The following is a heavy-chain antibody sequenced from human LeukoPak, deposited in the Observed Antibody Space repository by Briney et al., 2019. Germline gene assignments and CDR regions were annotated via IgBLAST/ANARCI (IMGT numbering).Heavy chain of an antibody. V-gene: IGHV3-9*01. D-gene: IGHD4-23*01. Sequence: PGRSLRLSCAASGFTFDDYAMHWVRQAPGKGLEWVSGISWNSGSIGYADSVKGRFTISRDNAKNSLYLQMNSLRAEDTALYYCARDDYGGNGRGVDYWGQGTLVTVSS. CDR3: ARDDYGGNGRGVDY. CDR2: ISWNSGSI. CDR1: GFTFDDYA. J-gene: IGHJ4*02.